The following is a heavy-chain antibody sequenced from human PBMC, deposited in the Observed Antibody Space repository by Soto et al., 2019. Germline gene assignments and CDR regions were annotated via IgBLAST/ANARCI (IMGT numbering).Heavy chain of an antibody. CDR1: GGTFSSYA. CDR3: ARGGSGYYSDYYYYGMDV. J-gene: IGHJ6*02. D-gene: IGHD3-22*01. V-gene: IGHV1-2*02. CDR2: INPNSGGT. Sequence: ASVKVSCKASGGTFSSYAISWVRQAPGQGLEWMGWINPNSGGTNYAQKFQGRVTMTRDTSISTAYMELSRLRSDDTAVYYCARGGSGYYSDYYYYGMDVWGQGTTVTAP.